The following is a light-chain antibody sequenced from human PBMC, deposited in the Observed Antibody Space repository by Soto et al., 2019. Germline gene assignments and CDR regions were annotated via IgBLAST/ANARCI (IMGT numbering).Light chain of an antibody. CDR1: SSDVGGYNY. CDR2: DVS. CDR3: CSYTSSNTRQIV. Sequence: QAVLTQPASVSGSPGQSITISCNGTSSDVGGYNYVSWYQQYPGKAPKFMIYDVSNRPSGVSNRFSGSKSGNTASLTISGLQAEEEADYYCCSYTSSNTRQIVFGTGTKVTVL. J-gene: IGLJ1*01. V-gene: IGLV2-14*01.